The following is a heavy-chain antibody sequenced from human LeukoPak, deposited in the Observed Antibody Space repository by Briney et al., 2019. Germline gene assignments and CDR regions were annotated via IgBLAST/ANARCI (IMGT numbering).Heavy chain of an antibody. CDR3: AADGTD. V-gene: IGHV1-69*05. CDR2: IIPRLGTT. J-gene: IGHJ4*02. Sequence: GASVKVSCKASGGTFNSYAINWVRQAPGQGREWMGGIIPRLGTTKYIEKFQGRITITTDESTTTAYMELTSLRSEDTAVYYCAADGTDWGQGTLVTVSS. CDR1: GGTFNSYA.